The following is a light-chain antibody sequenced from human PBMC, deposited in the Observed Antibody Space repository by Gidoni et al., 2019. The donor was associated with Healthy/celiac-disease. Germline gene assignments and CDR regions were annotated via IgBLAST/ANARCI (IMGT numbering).Light chain of an antibody. Sequence: DIQMTQSPSSVSASLGDRVTITCRASQDISKWLAWYQQKPGKAPKLLIYAAYSLLSGVPSRFSGSGSGTDFTLTISSLQPEDFGTYYCQQANSFLLGTFGPGTKVDIK. CDR2: AAY. CDR3: QQANSFLLGT. CDR1: QDISKW. J-gene: IGKJ3*01. V-gene: IGKV1-12*01.